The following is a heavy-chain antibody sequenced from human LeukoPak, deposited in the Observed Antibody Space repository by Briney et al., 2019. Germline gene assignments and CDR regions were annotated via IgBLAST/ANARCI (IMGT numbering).Heavy chain of an antibody. D-gene: IGHD2-15*01. CDR3: ARGGGYCRGGSCYQPLAL. J-gene: IGHJ2*01. Sequence: GGSLRLSRATSKFTFEDYGMSWVRHGPGKGLEWVSGINWSGDSTDYADSVKGRFTISRDNAKKFLYLQMNSLRAEDTALYHCARGGGYCRGGSCYQPLALWGRGTLVTVSS. CDR1: KFTFEDYG. V-gene: IGHV3-20*01. CDR2: INWSGDST.